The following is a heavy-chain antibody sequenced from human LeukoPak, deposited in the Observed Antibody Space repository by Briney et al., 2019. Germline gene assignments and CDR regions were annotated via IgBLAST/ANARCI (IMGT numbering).Heavy chain of an antibody. CDR3: AKDIYDSSGFDY. D-gene: IGHD3-22*01. CDR2: ISGSGGST. Sequence: PGGSLRLSCAGSGFTFSSYAMSWVRQAPGKGLEGVSAISGSGGSTYYADSVKSRFTISRDNSKNTLYLQMNSLRAEDTAVYYCAKDIYDSSGFDYWGQGTLVTVSS. V-gene: IGHV3-23*01. CDR1: GFTFSSYA. J-gene: IGHJ4*02.